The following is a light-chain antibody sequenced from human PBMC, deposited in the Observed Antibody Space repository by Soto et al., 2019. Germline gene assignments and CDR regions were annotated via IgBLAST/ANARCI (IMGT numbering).Light chain of an antibody. CDR1: QSVRSS. CDR3: QQYGSWT. V-gene: IGKV3-20*01. Sequence: EIVMTQSPGTLSVSPWERATLFCRASQSVRSSLAWYQQKPGQAPRLLIYGASSRATGIPDRFSGSGSGTDFTLTISRLEPEDFAVYYCQQYGSWTFGQGTKVDIK. CDR2: GAS. J-gene: IGKJ1*01.